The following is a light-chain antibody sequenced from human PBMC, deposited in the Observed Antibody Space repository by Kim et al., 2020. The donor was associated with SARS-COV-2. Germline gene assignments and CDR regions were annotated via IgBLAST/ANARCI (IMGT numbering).Light chain of an antibody. CDR1: QPISTF. CDR2: AAS. CDR3: QQSHNTPYT. V-gene: IGKV1-39*01. Sequence: GSIGDRVTITCRASQPISTFFNWYQQKPGKAPKLLISAASTLANGVPSRFTGGGSGTDFTLTISSLQPEDFATYYCQQSHNTPYTFGQGTKLEI. J-gene: IGKJ2*01.